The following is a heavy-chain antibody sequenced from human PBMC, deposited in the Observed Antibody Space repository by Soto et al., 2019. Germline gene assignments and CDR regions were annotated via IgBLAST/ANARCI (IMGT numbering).Heavy chain of an antibody. CDR3: ARGTKYYYYGRDV. CDR1: GYTFTGYY. V-gene: IGHV1-2*04. D-gene: IGHD2-8*01. Sequence: QVQLVQSGAEVKKPGASVKVSCKASGYTFTGYYMHWVRQAPGQGLEWMGWINPNSGGTNYAQKFQGWVTMTRDTSISSVYMELCRLRSDDTAVYYCARGTKYYYYGRDVWGQGTTVTVSS. CDR2: INPNSGGT. J-gene: IGHJ6*02.